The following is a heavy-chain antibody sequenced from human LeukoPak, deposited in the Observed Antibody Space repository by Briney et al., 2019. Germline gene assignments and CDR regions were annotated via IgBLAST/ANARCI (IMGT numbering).Heavy chain of an antibody. CDR2: ISSSGSTI. Sequence: AGGSLRLSCAASGFTFSDYYMSWIRQAPGKGLEWVSYISSSGSTIYYADSVKGRFTISRDNAKNSLYLQMNSLRAEDTAVYYCARDQELRFLEWLSPINDAFDIWGQGTMVTVSS. CDR1: GFTFSDYY. V-gene: IGHV3-11*01. CDR3: ARDQELRFLEWLSPINDAFDI. J-gene: IGHJ3*02. D-gene: IGHD3-3*01.